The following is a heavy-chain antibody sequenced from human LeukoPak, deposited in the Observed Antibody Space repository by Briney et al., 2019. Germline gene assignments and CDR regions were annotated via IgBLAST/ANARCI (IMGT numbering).Heavy chain of an antibody. D-gene: IGHD6-19*01. CDR3: ARRSGWDMYNWFDP. V-gene: IGHV4-34*01. Sequence: SETLSLTCAVYGGSFSGYYWSWLRQPPGKGLEWIGEINHSGSTNYNPSLKSRVTISVDTSKNQFSLKLSSVTAADTAVYYCARRSGWDMYNWFDPWGQGTLVTVSS. J-gene: IGHJ5*02. CDR1: GGSFSGYY. CDR2: INHSGST.